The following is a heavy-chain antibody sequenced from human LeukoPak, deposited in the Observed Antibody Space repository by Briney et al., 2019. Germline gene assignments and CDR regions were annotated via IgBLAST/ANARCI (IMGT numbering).Heavy chain of an antibody. V-gene: IGHV4-34*01. CDR1: GGSFSGYY. J-gene: IGHJ5*02. CDR2: INHSGST. Sequence: SETLSLTCAVYGGSFSGYYWSWIRQPPGKGLEWIGEINHSGSTNYNPSLKSRVTISVDTSKNQFSLELSSVTAADTAVYYCARRGRRCSSTSCYFRYNWFDPWGQGTLVTVSS. CDR3: ARRGRRCSSTSCYFRYNWFDP. D-gene: IGHD2-2*01.